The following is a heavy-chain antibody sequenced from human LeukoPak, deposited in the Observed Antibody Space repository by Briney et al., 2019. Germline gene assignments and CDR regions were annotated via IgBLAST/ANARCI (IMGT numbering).Heavy chain of an antibody. Sequence: SETLSLTCAVYGGSFSGYYWSWIRQPPGKGLEWIGEINHSGSTNYNPSLKSRVTISVDTSKNQFSLKLSSVTAADTAVYYCARYFLYGDYGLGAFDIWGQGTMVTVSS. V-gene: IGHV4-34*01. CDR2: INHSGST. CDR3: ARYFLYGDYGLGAFDI. D-gene: IGHD4-17*01. J-gene: IGHJ3*02. CDR1: GGSFSGYY.